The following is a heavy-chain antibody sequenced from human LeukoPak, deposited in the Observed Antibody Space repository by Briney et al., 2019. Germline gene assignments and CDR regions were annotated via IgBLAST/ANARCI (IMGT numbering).Heavy chain of an antibody. D-gene: IGHD4/OR15-4a*01. J-gene: IGHJ3*02. CDR1: GHSISRGYY. CDR3: ARALRSWPDAFDI. Sequence: SETLSLSYTVCGHSISRGYYSGWNRQPPGKRLEWIGSIYHSGSTYYNPSLKSRVTISVDTSKNQFSLKLSSVTAADTAVYYCARALRSWPDAFDIWGQGTMVTVSS. CDR2: IYHSGST. V-gene: IGHV4-38-2*02.